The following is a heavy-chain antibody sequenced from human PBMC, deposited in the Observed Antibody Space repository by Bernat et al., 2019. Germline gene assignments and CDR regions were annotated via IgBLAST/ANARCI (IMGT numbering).Heavy chain of an antibody. D-gene: IGHD3-10*01. CDR1: GFTFSSYS. Sequence: EVQLVESGGGLVQPGGSLRLSCAASGFTFSSYSMNWVRQAPGKGLEWVAFISGSDATIHYADSVKGRFTISRDKGRNSLYLRVNSLRAEDTAVYYCVRRQLWFSDWGQGTLVTVSS. CDR2: ISGSDATI. CDR3: VRRQLWFSD. V-gene: IGHV3-48*01. J-gene: IGHJ4*02.